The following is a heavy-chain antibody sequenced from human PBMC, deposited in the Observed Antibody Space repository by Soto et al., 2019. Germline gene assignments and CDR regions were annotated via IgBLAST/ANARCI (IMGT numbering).Heavy chain of an antibody. J-gene: IGHJ4*02. V-gene: IGHV3-73*02. CDR3: TISCVMLTAIAAY. D-gene: IGHD2-21*02. CDR2: IGHKVNSDAT. CDR1: GFTFNDAT. Sequence: EVQLVESGGGLVQPGGSLKLSCAASGFTFNDATMHWVRQSSGKGLEWVGRIGHKVNSDATAYAASVKGRFTASRDYSKNTTYVQTTGLTTDYSAGYYCTISCVMLTAIAAYWGQGTLVTVSS.